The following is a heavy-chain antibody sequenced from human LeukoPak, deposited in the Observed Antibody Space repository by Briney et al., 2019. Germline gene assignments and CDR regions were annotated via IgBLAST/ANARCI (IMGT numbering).Heavy chain of an antibody. CDR2: INPNSGAT. D-gene: IGHD6-19*01. Sequence: GASVKVSCKASGYTFTGYYIHWVRQAPGQGLEWMGVINPNSGATNYAQKFQGRVTMIRDTSISTAYMELSRLRYDDTAVYYCARDQGSSGWSDFDYWGQGTLVTVS. J-gene: IGHJ4*02. CDR1: GYTFTGYY. CDR3: ARDQGSSGWSDFDY. V-gene: IGHV1-2*02.